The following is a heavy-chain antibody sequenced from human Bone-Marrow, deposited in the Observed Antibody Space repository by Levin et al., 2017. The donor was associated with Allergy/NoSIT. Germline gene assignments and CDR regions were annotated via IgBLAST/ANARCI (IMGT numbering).Heavy chain of an antibody. D-gene: IGHD3-10*01. J-gene: IGHJ6*02. V-gene: IGHV3-48*03. CDR1: GFTFSSYE. CDR2: ISSSGSTI. CDR3: ARQDAMVRGVITISRPSFVDLQTNPIRGTYYYYGMDV. Sequence: GGSLRLSCAASGFTFSSYEMNWVRQAPGKGLEWVSYISSSGSTIYYADSVKGRFTISRDNAKNSLYLQMNSLRAEDTAAYYCARQDAMVRGVITISRPSFVDLQTNPIRGTYYYYGMDVWGQGTTVTVSS.